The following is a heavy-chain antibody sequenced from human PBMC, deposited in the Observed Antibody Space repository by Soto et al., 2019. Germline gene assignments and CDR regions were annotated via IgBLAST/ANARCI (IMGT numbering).Heavy chain of an antibody. CDR3: ARGGRGYSSAPRYYFDY. Sequence: QVQLVQSGSEVKKPGSSVKVSCKASGGSFSSNPINWVRQAPGQGLEWMAGIIPIFATVHYAQKFQGRVTITADESTSTAYMELTSLRSEDTAVYFCARGGRGYSSAPRYYFDYWGQGTLVTVSS. CDR2: IIPIFATV. D-gene: IGHD5-18*01. V-gene: IGHV1-69*01. J-gene: IGHJ4*02. CDR1: GGSFSSNP.